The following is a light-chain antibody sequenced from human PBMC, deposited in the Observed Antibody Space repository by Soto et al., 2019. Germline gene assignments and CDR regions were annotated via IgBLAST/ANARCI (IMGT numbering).Light chain of an antibody. CDR1: QSIETS. Sequence: DIQMTQSPSSLSASVGDRVTITCRASQSIETSLNWYQQKPGKAPKLLIYGASSLQSGVPLRFSGSGSGTDFTLTISSMQPADFATYDCKQSYSIMPLTFGGGTKVEIK. CDR3: KQSYSIMPLT. J-gene: IGKJ4*01. CDR2: GAS. V-gene: IGKV1-39*01.